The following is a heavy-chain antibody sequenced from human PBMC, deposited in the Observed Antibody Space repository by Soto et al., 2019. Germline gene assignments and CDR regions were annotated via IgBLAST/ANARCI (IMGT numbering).Heavy chain of an antibody. CDR2: ISAYNGNT. J-gene: IGHJ4*02. D-gene: IGHD6-19*01. CDR3: ARDHEERTSHSGWYDY. V-gene: IGHV1-18*01. CDR1: GYTFTSYG. Sequence: ASVKVSCKASGYTFTSYGISWVRQAPGQGLEWMGWISAYNGNTNYAQKLQGRVTMTTDTSTSTAYMELRSLRSDDTAVYYCARDHEERTSHSGWYDYRGQGTLVTVSS.